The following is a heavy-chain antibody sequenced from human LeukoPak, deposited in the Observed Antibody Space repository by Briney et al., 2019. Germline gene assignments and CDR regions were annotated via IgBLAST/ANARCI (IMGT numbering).Heavy chain of an antibody. CDR2: IYYSGST. Sequence: SETLSLTCTVSGGSISSYYWSWIRQPPGKGLEWIGYIYYSGSTNYNPSLKSRVTISVDTSKSQFSLKLSSVTAADTAVYYCARDAGQEDGVDPWGQGTLVTVSS. J-gene: IGHJ5*02. CDR3: ARDAGQEDGVDP. CDR1: GGSISSYY. V-gene: IGHV4-59*12. D-gene: IGHD5-24*01.